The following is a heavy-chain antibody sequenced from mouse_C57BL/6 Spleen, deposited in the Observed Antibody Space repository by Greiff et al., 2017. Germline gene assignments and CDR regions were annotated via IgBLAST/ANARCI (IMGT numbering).Heavy chain of an antibody. J-gene: IGHJ4*01. Sequence: VQLVESGAELASPGASVTLSCKASGYTFTDHIMNWVKKRPGQGLEWIGRIYPVSGETNYNHKFMGKATFSVDRSSSTVYMVLNSLTSEDPAVYYCGRDGLLRAMDYWGQGTSVTVSS. V-gene: IGHV1-11*01. CDR1: GYTFTDHI. CDR2: IYPVSGET. D-gene: IGHD2-3*01. CDR3: GRDGLLRAMDY.